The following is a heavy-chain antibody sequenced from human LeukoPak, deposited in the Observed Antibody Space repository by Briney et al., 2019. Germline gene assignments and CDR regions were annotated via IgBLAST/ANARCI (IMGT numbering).Heavy chain of an antibody. CDR2: IFHGDSDT. V-gene: IGHV5-51*01. Sequence: GESLKISCKGSGYSFTTYWIGWVRQMPGKGLEWIGIIFHGDSDTTYSPSLQGQVTISADKSINTAYLQWSSLRASDTAMYYCATSESQTRFDYWGQGTPVTVSS. J-gene: IGHJ4*02. CDR1: GYSFTTYW. CDR3: ATSESQTRFDY. D-gene: IGHD1/OR15-1a*01.